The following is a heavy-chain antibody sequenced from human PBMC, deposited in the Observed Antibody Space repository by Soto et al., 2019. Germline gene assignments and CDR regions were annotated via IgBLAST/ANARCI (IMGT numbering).Heavy chain of an antibody. D-gene: IGHD4-17*01. CDR3: ATHDYGRVWDLDYYYYYMDV. V-gene: IGHV4-39*01. CDR1: GGSISSSSYY. J-gene: IGHJ6*03. Sequence: QLQLQESGPGLVKPSETLSLTCTVSGGSISSSSYYWGWIRQPPGKGLEWIGSIYYSGSTYYNPSLKRRVTISVDTSKNQFSLKLSSVTAADTAVYYCATHDYGRVWDLDYYYYYMDVWGKGTTVTVSS. CDR2: IYYSGST.